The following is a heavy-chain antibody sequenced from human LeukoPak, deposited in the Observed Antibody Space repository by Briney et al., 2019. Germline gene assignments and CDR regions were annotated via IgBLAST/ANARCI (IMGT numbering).Heavy chain of an antibody. CDR2: ISASGGTT. D-gene: IGHD2-2*01. V-gene: IGHV3-23*01. CDR3: AKEPREYCSSTSCPNWFDS. J-gene: IGHJ5*01. Sequence: GGSLRLSCAASGFTFNNYAMSWVRQAPWKGLEWVSAISASGGTTYYADSVKGRFTISRDNSENTLFLQMNSLRAEDTAVYYCAKEPREYCSSTSCPNWFDSWGQGTLVTVSS. CDR1: GFTFNNYA.